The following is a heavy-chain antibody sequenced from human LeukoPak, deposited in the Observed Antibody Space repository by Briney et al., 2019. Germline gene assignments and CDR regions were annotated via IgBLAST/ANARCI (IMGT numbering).Heavy chain of an antibody. CDR3: ARGGSYRTVFDY. V-gene: IGHV4-31*03. CDR2: IYYSGST. D-gene: IGHD3-16*01. CDR1: GGSISSGGYY. Sequence: PSQTLSLTCTVSGGSISSGGYYWSWIRQHPGKGLEWIGYIYYSGSTYYNPSLKSRVTISVDTSKNQFSLKLSSVTAADTAVYYCARGGSYRTVFDYWGQGTLVSVSS. J-gene: IGHJ4*02.